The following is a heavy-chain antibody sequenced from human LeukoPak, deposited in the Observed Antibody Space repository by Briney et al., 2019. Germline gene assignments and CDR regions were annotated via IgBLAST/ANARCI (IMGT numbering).Heavy chain of an antibody. J-gene: IGHJ4*02. CDR3: AKNRRKYCSSTSCYWY. CDR2: ITGSGGIT. V-gene: IGHV3-23*01. D-gene: IGHD2-2*01. CDR1: GFTFSSFG. Sequence: GGSLRLSCAASGFTFSSFGMTWVRQAPGKGLEWVSTITGSGGITYYADSVKGRFTISRDNSKNTLYLQMNSLRAEDTAVYYCAKNRRKYCSSTSCYWYWGQGTLVTVSS.